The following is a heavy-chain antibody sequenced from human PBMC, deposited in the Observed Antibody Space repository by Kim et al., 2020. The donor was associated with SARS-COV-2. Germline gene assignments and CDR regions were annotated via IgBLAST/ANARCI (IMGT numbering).Heavy chain of an antibody. CDR2: INPNTGGT. Sequence: ASVKVSCTASGYSFTGYYMNWVRQAPGQGLEGMGRINPNTGGTSYAQKFQGRVTMTSDTSISTAYMELSSLTSDDTAVYYCVSLTSNYWYFDLWGRGTLVTVSS. V-gene: IGHV1-2*06. J-gene: IGHJ2*01. CDR3: VSLTSNYWYFDL. CDR1: GYSFTGYY.